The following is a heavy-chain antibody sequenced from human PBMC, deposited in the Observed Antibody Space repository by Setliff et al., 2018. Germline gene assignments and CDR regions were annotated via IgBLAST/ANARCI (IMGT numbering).Heavy chain of an antibody. CDR2: LYQSGDT. V-gene: IGHV4-39*01. D-gene: IGHD1-1*01. CDR1: GGSVNSRDYF. J-gene: IGHJ4*01. Sequence: PSETLSLTCTVSGGSVNSRDYFWGWIRQPPGKGLEWVGTLYQSGDTYYNPSLNSRVTISVDTSKNQFSLNLNSVTAADTAVYYCASGLEFDYWGPGSLVTVSS. CDR3: ASGLEFDY.